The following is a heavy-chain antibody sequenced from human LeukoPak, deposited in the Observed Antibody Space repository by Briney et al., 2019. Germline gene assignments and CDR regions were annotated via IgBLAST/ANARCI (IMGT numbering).Heavy chain of an antibody. D-gene: IGHD1-26*01. V-gene: IGHV4-34*01. CDR3: ARGQGATVPQVGKNWFDP. CDR2: VNESGGT. CDR1: VDSFSNYY. Sequence: PSETLSLTCAVYVDSFSNYYWNWIRKTPGKGLEWIGEVNESGGTNIDPSLRSRVILSVDTSKNQFSLKLISMTAADTAIYYCARGQGATVPQVGKNWFDPWGQGTWVIVSS. J-gene: IGHJ5*02.